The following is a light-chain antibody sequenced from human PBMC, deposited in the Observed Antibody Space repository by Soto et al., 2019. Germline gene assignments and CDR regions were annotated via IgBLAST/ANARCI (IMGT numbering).Light chain of an antibody. CDR1: QTVTDY. CDR2: SAS. J-gene: IGKJ1*01. Sequence: DIQMTQSPSSLSASVGDRVTITCRAGQTVTDYLNWYQHKPGKAPKLLIYSASTLQTGVPSRFSGSGSGTDFTLTSTSLQSEDFGTYYCHQTYRTPQTFGQGTRVEIK. CDR3: HQTYRTPQT. V-gene: IGKV1-39*01.